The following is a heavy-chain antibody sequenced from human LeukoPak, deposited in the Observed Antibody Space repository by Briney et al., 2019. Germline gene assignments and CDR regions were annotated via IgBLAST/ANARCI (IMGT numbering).Heavy chain of an antibody. D-gene: IGHD4-17*01. CDR3: ARDPSYGDPFDY. CDR2: ISAYNGNT. V-gene: IGHV1-18*01. Sequence: XGXSWVRQAPGQGLEWMGWISAYNGNTNYAQKLQGRVTMTTDTSTSTAYMELRSLRSDDTAVYYCARDPSYGDPFDYWGQGTLVTVSS. CDR1: XG. J-gene: IGHJ4*02.